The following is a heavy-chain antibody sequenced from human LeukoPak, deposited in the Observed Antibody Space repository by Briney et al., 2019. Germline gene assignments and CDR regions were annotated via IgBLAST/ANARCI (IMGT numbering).Heavy chain of an antibody. CDR3: ARSQGYCSGGSCLQGDWFDP. Sequence: GESLKISCKGSGYSFTSYWIGWVRQMPGKGLEWMGIIYPGDSDTRYSPSFQGQVTISVDKSISTAYLQWGSLKASDTAMYYCARSQGYCSGGSCLQGDWFDPWGQGTLVTVSS. CDR1: GYSFTSYW. D-gene: IGHD2-15*01. J-gene: IGHJ5*02. V-gene: IGHV5-51*01. CDR2: IYPGDSDT.